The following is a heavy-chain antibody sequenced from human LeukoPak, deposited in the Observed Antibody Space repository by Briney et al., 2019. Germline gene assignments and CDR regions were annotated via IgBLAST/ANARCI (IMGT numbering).Heavy chain of an antibody. CDR2: DYYSGST. CDR1: GGSISSYY. J-gene: IGHJ6*03. CDR3: ARDGYGSGSYYNGYYSYYMDV. D-gene: IGHD3-10*01. Sequence: KPSETLSLTCTVSGGSISSYYWSWIRQPPGKGLEWIGYDYYSGSTSYNPSLKSRVTISVDTSKNQFSLKLRSVTAADTAVYYCARDGYGSGSYYNGYYSYYMDVWGKGTTVTVSS. V-gene: IGHV4-59*01.